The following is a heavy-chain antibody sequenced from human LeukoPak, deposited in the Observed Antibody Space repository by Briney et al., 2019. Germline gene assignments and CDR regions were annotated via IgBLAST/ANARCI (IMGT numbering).Heavy chain of an antibody. J-gene: IGHJ3*01. CDR3: ATTQLRDDFKGYALDV. CDR1: GYTFTDFY. Sequence: GATVKISCKVSGYTFTDFYIHWVQEAPGKGLEWMVLVDPEDAETTYAQKFRGRVAITADTSTDTAYLELNSLRSEDTAVYYCATTQLRDDFKGYALDVWGQGTRVTVSA. D-gene: IGHD2-21*02. V-gene: IGHV1-69-2*01. CDR2: VDPEDAET.